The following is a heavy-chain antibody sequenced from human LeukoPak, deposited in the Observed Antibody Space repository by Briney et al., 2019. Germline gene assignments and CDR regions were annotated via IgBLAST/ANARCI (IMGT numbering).Heavy chain of an antibody. D-gene: IGHD3-10*01. CDR3: ARDNSVGDIAWWFDP. V-gene: IGHV1-46*01. CDR1: GYTFIRHW. Sequence: GASVKVSCKASGYTFIRHWMHWVRLAPGQGLEWVGLINPTGTTTLYAQKFQGRITLTRDMSTSIDYMELRSLKSEDTAVYYCARDNSVGDIAWWFDPWGQGTLVTVSS. CDR2: INPTGTTT. J-gene: IGHJ5*02.